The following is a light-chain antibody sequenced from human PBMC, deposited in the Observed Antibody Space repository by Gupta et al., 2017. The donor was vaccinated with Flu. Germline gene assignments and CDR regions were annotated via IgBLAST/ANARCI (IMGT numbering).Light chain of an antibody. Sequence: QSALTQPPSASGSPGQSVTISCTGTSSDVGGYNYVSWYQQHPGKEPKLMMYYVSKRPSGVPDRFSGSKSGNNASRQAFGLQAEDEADYYCSYSEGSNNLVVFGTGTNLTVL. J-gene: IGLJ1*01. CDR1: SSDVGGYNY. CDR2: YVS. V-gene: IGLV2-8*01. CDR3: SYSEGSNNLVV.